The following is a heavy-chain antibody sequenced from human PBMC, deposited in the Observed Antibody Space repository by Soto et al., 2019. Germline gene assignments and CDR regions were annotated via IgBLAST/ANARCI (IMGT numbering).Heavy chain of an antibody. V-gene: IGHV3-23*01. CDR2: ISGTGDTT. CDR1: GFTFTNFS. D-gene: IGHD2-2*01. Sequence: PGGSLRLSCAASGFTFTNFSINWVRQAPWKGLEWVSVISGTGDTTYNADSVKGRFTISRDNSMNTAFLQMNSLRAEDTALYYCAKGYCSSTSCSFDYWGQGTLVTVSS. J-gene: IGHJ4*02. CDR3: AKGYCSSTSCSFDY.